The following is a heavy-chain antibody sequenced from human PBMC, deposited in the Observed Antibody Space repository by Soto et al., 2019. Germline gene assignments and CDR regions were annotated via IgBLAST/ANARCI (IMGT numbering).Heavy chain of an antibody. J-gene: IGHJ6*02. D-gene: IGHD2-2*01. CDR1: GCTCSGYS. V-gene: IGHV3-21*01. CDR2: ISSSSSYI. CDR3: ARDGGVVPAHNYYYYYYGMDV. Sequence: GSLRRSCAASGCTCSGYSMNWVRQAPGKGLEWVSSISSSSSYIYYADSVKGRFTISRDNAKNSLYLQMNSLRAEDTAVYYCARDGGVVPAHNYYYYYYGMDVWGQGTKVTVSS.